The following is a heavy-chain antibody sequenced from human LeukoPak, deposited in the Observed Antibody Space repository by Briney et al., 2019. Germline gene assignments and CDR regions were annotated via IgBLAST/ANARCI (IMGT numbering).Heavy chain of an antibody. Sequence: GGSLRLSCAASVFTFSTYGFHWVRQAPGKGLEWVAFIPSDGSDNYYANSVKGRFTISRDNSKNTLYLQMNSLRSEDTAVYYCAKGLGDYDDFRLGYWGQGALVTVSS. CDR3: AKGLGDYDDFRLGY. V-gene: IGHV3-30*02. J-gene: IGHJ4*02. CDR2: IPSDGSDN. CDR1: VFTFSTYG. D-gene: IGHD4-17*01.